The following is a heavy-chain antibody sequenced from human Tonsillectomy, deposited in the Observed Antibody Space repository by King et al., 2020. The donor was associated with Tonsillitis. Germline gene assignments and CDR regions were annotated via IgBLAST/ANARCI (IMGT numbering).Heavy chain of an antibody. V-gene: IGHV3-33*05. CDR3: ARGGGIHAFDI. J-gene: IGHJ3*02. Sequence: VQLVESGGGVVQPGRSLRLSCAASGFTFSTYGMHWVRQAPGKGLEWVAVISYDGSNKYYADSVKGRFTISRDNSKNTLYLQMNSLRAEDTAVYYCARGGGIHAFDIWGQGTLVTVSS. D-gene: IGHD3-16*01. CDR2: ISYDGSNK. CDR1: GFTFSTYG.